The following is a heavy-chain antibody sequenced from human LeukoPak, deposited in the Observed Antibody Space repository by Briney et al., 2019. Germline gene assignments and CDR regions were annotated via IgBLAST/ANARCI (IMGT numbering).Heavy chain of an antibody. CDR1: GGSISSSSYY. CDR2: IYYSGST. Sequence: SETLSLTCTVSGGSISSSSYYWGWIRQPPGTGLEWLGSIYYSGSTYYNPSLKSRVTISVDTSKNQFSLKLSSVTAADTAVYYCARQGGYCSGGSCYSYYFDYWGQGTLVTVSS. CDR3: ARQGGYCSGGSCYSYYFDY. D-gene: IGHD2-15*01. J-gene: IGHJ4*02. V-gene: IGHV4-39*01.